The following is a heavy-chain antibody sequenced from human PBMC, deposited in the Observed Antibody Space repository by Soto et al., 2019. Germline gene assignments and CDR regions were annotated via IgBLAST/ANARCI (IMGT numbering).Heavy chain of an antibody. Sequence: SETLSLTCAVYGGSLSGHYWSWIRQPPGKGLEWMGEINHSGSTNYNPSLKSRVTISVDTSKNQFSLKLSSVTAADTAVYYCASRYCSGGSCYAPFDYWGQGTLVTVSS. CDR1: GGSLSGHY. D-gene: IGHD2-15*01. J-gene: IGHJ4*02. V-gene: IGHV4-34*01. CDR3: ASRYCSGGSCYAPFDY. CDR2: INHSGST.